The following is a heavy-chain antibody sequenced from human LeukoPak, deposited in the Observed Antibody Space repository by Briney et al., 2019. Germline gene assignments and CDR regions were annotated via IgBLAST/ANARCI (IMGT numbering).Heavy chain of an antibody. CDR3: ARAHYDILTGYHWFDP. CDR2: INHSGST. Sequence: SETLSLTCAVYGGSFSGYYWSWIRQPPGKGLEWIGEINHSGSTNYNPSLKGRVTISVDTSKNQFSLKLSSVTAADTAVYYCARAHYDILTGYHWFDPWGQGTLVTVSS. J-gene: IGHJ5*02. V-gene: IGHV4-34*01. CDR1: GGSFSGYY. D-gene: IGHD3-9*01.